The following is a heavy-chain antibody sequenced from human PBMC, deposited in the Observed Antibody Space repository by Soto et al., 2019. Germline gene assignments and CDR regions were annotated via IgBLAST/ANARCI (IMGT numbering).Heavy chain of an antibody. CDR1: GGSISSYY. D-gene: IGHD5-18*01. CDR3: ARTFYIGSSYGFAY. J-gene: IGHJ4*02. CDR2: IYYSGST. Sequence: SETLSLTCTVSGGSISSYYWSWIRQPPGKGLEWIGYIYYSGSTNYNPSLKSRVTISVDTSKNQFSLKLSSVTAADTAVYYCARTFYIGSSYGFAYWGQGTLVTVSS. V-gene: IGHV4-59*01.